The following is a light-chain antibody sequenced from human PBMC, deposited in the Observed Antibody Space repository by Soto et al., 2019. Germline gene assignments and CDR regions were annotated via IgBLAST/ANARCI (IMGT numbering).Light chain of an antibody. V-gene: IGKV3-15*01. J-gene: IGKJ5*01. Sequence: EIVMTQSPGTLSVSQGERCTFFCRASQSVSSNLAWYQQKPGQTPRLLIYGASTRATGIPDRFSGSGSGTEFTLTISSLQSEDFADYYCQQYQNSPLITFGQGTRLEIK. CDR1: QSVSSN. CDR3: QQYQNSPLIT. CDR2: GAS.